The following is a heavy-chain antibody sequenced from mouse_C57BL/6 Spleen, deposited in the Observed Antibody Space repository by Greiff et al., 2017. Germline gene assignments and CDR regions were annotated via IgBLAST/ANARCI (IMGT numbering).Heavy chain of an antibody. Sequence: QVQLQQSGAELVKPGASVKLSCKASGYTFTSYWMHWVKQRPGQGLEWIGMIHPNSGSTNYNEKFKSKATLTVDKSSSTAYMQLSSLTSEDSAVYYGARAPYYSNYEYCDYWGQGTTLTVSS. CDR1: GYTFTSYW. CDR2: IHPNSGST. J-gene: IGHJ2*01. D-gene: IGHD2-5*01. V-gene: IGHV1-64*01. CDR3: ARAPYYSNYEYCDY.